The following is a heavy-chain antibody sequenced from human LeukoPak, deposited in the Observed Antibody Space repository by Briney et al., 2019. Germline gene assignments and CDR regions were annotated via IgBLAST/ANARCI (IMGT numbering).Heavy chain of an antibody. D-gene: IGHD3-10*01. CDR3: ARADQLKWFGDPRRPYYYGMDV. CDR1: GYSFPSYW. V-gene: IGHV5-51*01. Sequence: GESLKISCKGSGYSFPSYWIGWVRQMPGKGLEWMGIIYPGDSDTRYSPSFQGQVTISADKSISTAYLQWSSLEASDTAMYYCARADQLKWFGDPRRPYYYGMDVWGQGTTVTVSS. J-gene: IGHJ6*02. CDR2: IYPGDSDT.